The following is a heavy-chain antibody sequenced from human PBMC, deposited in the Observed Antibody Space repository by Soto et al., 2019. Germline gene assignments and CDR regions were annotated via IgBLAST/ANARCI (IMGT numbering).Heavy chain of an antibody. D-gene: IGHD3-22*01. Sequence: PGGSLRLSCTASGFTFGDYAMSWVRQAPGKGLEWVGFIRSKAYGGTTEYAASVKGRFTMSRDDSKSIAYLQMNSLKTEDTAVYYCTRDDYDSRVRGAFDIWGQGTMVTVSS. J-gene: IGHJ3*02. V-gene: IGHV3-49*04. CDR2: IRSKAYGGTT. CDR3: TRDDYDSRVRGAFDI. CDR1: GFTFGDYA.